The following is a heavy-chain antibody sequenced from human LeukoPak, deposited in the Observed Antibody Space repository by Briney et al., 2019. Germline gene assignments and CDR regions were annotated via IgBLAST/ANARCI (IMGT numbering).Heavy chain of an antibody. CDR2: ISSSSSYI. J-gene: IGHJ4*02. V-gene: IGHV3-21*01. CDR1: GFTFSSYS. CDR3: ARDPRDFWSGYYVHFDY. Sequence: GGSLRLSCAASGFTFSSYSMNWVRQAPGKGLERVSSISSSSSYIYYADSVKGRFTISRDNAKNSLYLQMNSLRAEDTAVYYCARDPRDFWSGYYVHFDYWGQGTLVTVSS. D-gene: IGHD3-3*01.